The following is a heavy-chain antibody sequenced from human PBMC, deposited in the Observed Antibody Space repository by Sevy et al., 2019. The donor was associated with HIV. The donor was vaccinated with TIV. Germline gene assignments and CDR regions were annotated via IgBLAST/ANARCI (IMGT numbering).Heavy chain of an antibody. CDR3: ARGGGWQQLDNWFDP. Sequence: ASVKVSCKASGYTFTSYAMNWVRQAPGQGLEWMVWINTNTGNPTYAQGFTGRFVFSLDTSVSTAYLQISSLKAEDTAVSYCARGGGWQQLDNWFDPWGQGTLVTVSS. V-gene: IGHV7-4-1*02. CDR1: GYTFTSYA. J-gene: IGHJ5*02. CDR2: INTNTGNP. D-gene: IGHD6-13*01.